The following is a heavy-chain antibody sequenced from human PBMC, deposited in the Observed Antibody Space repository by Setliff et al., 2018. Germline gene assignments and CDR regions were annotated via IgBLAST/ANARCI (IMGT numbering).Heavy chain of an antibody. V-gene: IGHV4-59*01. D-gene: IGHD3-10*01. CDR2: IYYSGST. Sequence: LSLTCTVSGGSISSYYWSWIRQPPGKGLEWIGYIYYSGSTNYNPSLKSRVTISVDTSKNQFSLKLSSVTAADTAVYYCARGMVRGALGYYYYGMDVWGQGTTVTVSS. J-gene: IGHJ6*02. CDR3: ARGMVRGALGYYYYGMDV. CDR1: GGSISSYY.